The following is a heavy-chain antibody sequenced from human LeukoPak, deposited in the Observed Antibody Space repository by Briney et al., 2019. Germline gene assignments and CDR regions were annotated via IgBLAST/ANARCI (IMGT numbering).Heavy chain of an antibody. J-gene: IGHJ5*02. CDR3: AREGTAGTNLNWFDP. CDR2: IYYSGGT. D-gene: IGHD1-1*01. V-gene: IGHV4-59*12. CDR1: GDSISSYY. Sequence: PSETLSLTCTVSGDSISSYYWSWIRQPPGKGLEWIGYIYYSGGTDYNPSLKSRVTISVDTSKNQFSLKLRSVTAADTAVYYCAREGTAGTNLNWFDPWGQGTLVTVSS.